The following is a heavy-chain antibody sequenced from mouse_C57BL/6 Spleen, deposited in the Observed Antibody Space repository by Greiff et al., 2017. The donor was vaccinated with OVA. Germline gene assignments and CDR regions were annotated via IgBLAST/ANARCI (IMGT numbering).Heavy chain of an antibody. CDR3: ARRDYYGSTFDV. CDR2: ISSGSSTI. V-gene: IGHV5-17*01. Sequence: EVQLVESGGGLVKPGGSLKLSCAASGFTFSDYGMHWVRQAPEKGLEWVAYISSGSSTIYYADTVKGRFTISRDNAKNTLFLQMTSLRSEDTAMYYCARRDYYGSTFDVWGTGTTVTVSS. D-gene: IGHD1-1*01. J-gene: IGHJ1*03. CDR1: GFTFSDYG.